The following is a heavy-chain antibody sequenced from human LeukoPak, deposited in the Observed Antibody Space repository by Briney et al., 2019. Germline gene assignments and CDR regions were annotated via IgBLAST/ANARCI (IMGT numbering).Heavy chain of an antibody. CDR3: ARGGGLRHFDSSWFEP. D-gene: IGHD3-9*01. CDR2: IIPIFGTA. CDR1: GGTFSSYA. J-gene: IGHJ5*02. Sequence: GASVKVSCKASGGTFSSYAITWVRQAPGQGLEWMGGIIPIFGTAKYAQKFQGRVTITAEASTSTAYMELSSLRSEDTAMYYCARGGGLRHFDSSWFEPWGQGTLVTVSS. V-gene: IGHV1-69*13.